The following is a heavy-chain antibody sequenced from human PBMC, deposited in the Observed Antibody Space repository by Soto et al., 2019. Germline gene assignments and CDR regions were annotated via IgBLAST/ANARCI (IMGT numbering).Heavy chain of an antibody. CDR2: ISSYNGNT. V-gene: IGHV1-18*03. J-gene: IGHJ3*02. Sequence: QVQLVQSGAEVKNTGASVKVSCKASGYTFTSYGISWVRQAPGQGLEWMGWISSYNGNTNWAQKLPGRVTMTTDTSTSPAYMELRSLRSDDMAVYYCARAPYYDILTGYYSQGDAFDIWGQGTTVTVSS. D-gene: IGHD3-9*01. CDR3: ARAPYYDILTGYYSQGDAFDI. CDR1: GYTFTSYG.